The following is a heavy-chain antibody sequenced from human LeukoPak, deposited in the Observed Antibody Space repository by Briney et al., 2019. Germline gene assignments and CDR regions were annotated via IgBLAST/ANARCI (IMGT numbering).Heavy chain of an antibody. CDR3: ARGGSPLAYCGGDCSNWFDP. D-gene: IGHD2-21*02. J-gene: IGHJ5*02. V-gene: IGHV1-69*06. CDR1: GGTFSSYA. CDR2: IIPIFGTA. Sequence: SVKVSCKASGGTFSSYAINWVRQAPGQGLEWMGGIIPIFGTANYAQKFQGRVTITADKSTSTAYMELSSLRSEDTAVYYCARGGSPLAYCGGDCSNWFDPWGRGTLVTVSS.